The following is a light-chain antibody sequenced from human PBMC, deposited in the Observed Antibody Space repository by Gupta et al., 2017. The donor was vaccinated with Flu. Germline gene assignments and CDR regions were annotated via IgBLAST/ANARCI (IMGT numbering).Light chain of an antibody. CDR2: NNS. J-gene: IGLJ2*01. V-gene: IGLV1-40*01. Sequence: QSVLTQSPSVSGAPGQRVTISCTGSSSNIGACYDVHWYQLLPGTAPKLLIYNNSNRPSGVPDRFSGSKSGTSASLAITGLQAEDEADYYCQSYDSSLSNVVFGGGTKLTVL. CDR3: QSYDSSLSNVV. CDR1: SSNIGACYD.